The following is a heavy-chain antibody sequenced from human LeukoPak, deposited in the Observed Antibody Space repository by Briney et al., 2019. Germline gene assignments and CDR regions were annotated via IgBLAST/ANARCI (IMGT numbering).Heavy chain of an antibody. CDR2: ISYTGTYI. Sequence: GGCLRLSCAASAFSLSAYNMNWVRQAPGKGLEWVSSISYTGTYIYYADSVKGRFTISRDNAQNSLYLQMNSLRAEDTAIYYCVRDRGTYRTIDYWGQGTLVTVSS. CDR3: VRDRGTYRTIDY. D-gene: IGHD1-26*01. J-gene: IGHJ4*02. V-gene: IGHV3-21*04. CDR1: AFSLSAYN.